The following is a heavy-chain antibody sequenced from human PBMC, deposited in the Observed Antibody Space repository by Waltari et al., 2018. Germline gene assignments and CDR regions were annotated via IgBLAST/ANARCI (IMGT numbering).Heavy chain of an antibody. D-gene: IGHD6-13*01. Sequence: QVQLQESGPGLVKPSETLSLTCTVSGGSISSYYWSWIRQPPGKGLEWIGYIYYSGSTNYNPALKSRVTISVDTSKNQFSLKLSSVTAADTAVYYCARVSGIAAAGRYYYYYGMDVWGQGTTVTVSS. V-gene: IGHV4-59*01. CDR3: ARVSGIAAAGRYYYYYGMDV. J-gene: IGHJ6*02. CDR2: IYYSGST. CDR1: GGSISSYY.